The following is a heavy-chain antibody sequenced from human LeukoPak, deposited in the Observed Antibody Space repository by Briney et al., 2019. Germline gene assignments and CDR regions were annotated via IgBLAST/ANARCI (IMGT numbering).Heavy chain of an antibody. CDR1: GFTFSSYS. CDR2: ISGRSDSI. CDR3: SLWFGEPRAFDF. Sequence: GGSLRLSCAASGFTFSSYSMNWVRQAPGKGLEWVSSISGRSDSIYYADSGEGRFTISRDNAKNSVYLQVNSLRAEDTAVYYCSLWFGEPRAFDFRGQGTMVTVFS. V-gene: IGHV3-21*04. J-gene: IGHJ3*01. D-gene: IGHD3-10*01.